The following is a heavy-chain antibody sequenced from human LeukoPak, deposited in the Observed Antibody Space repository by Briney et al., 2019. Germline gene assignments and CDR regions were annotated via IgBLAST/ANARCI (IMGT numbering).Heavy chain of an antibody. J-gene: IGHJ4*02. CDR2: FDPEDGET. CDR3: ATPPPYDFWSGYGY. V-gene: IGHV1-24*01. D-gene: IGHD3-3*01. CDR1: GYTLTELS. Sequence: GASVKVSCKVSGYTLTELSMHWVRQAPGKGLEWMGGFDPEDGETIYAQKFQGRVTMTEDTSTDTAYMELSSLRSEDTAVYYCATPPPYDFWSGYGYWGQGTLVTVSS.